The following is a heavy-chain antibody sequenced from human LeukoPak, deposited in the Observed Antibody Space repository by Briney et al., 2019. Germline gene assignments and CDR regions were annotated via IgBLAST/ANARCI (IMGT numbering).Heavy chain of an antibody. CDR2: IKQDGSEK. J-gene: IGHJ3*02. CDR3: ARERSLYSSGWPDAFDI. D-gene: IGHD6-19*01. V-gene: IGHV3-7*01. CDR1: GFTFSSYW. Sequence: GSLRLSCAASGFTFSSYWMSWVRQAPGKGLEWVANIKQDGSEKYYVDSVKGRFTISRDNSKNTLYLQMNSLRAEDTAVYYCARERSLYSSGWPDAFDIWGQGTMVTVSS.